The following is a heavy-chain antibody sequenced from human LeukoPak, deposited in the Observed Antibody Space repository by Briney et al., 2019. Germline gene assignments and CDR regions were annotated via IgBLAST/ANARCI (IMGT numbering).Heavy chain of an antibody. CDR3: ARGPNPATVTAILDS. Sequence: SETLSLTCAVYGGSFSGYYCSWVRQPPGKGLEWIGEINHSGSTNYNPSLKTRVTISVDTSKNQFSLTLSSVTAADTAIYYCARGPNPATVTAILDSWVQGTLVTVSS. CDR2: INHSGST. J-gene: IGHJ4*02. CDR1: GGSFSGYY. V-gene: IGHV4-34*01. D-gene: IGHD2-21*02.